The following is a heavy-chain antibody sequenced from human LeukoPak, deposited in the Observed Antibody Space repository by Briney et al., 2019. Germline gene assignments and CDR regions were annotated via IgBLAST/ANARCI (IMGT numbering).Heavy chain of an antibody. CDR1: GFTFSSYA. D-gene: IGHD5-24*01. Sequence: GGSLRLSCTASGFTFSSYAMSWVRQAPGKGLEWVSAISGSGGSTYYADSVKGRFTISRDNSKNMLYLQMNTLRAEDTAVYYCAKGSRGDGYNPIYFDYWGQGTLVTVSS. CDR3: AKGSRGDGYNPIYFDY. V-gene: IGHV3-23*01. J-gene: IGHJ4*02. CDR2: ISGSGGST.